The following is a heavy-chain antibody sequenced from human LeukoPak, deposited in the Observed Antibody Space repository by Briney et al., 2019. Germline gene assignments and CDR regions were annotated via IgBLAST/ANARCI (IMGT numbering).Heavy chain of an antibody. CDR2: ISYHGTNE. J-gene: IGHJ4*02. V-gene: IGHV3-30-3*01. CDR3: VRGRYHYDSSGYLDY. CDR1: GFTFSDYA. D-gene: IGHD3-22*01. Sequence: GGSLRLSCAASGFTFSDYALHWVRQAPGKGLEWVALISYHGTNEYYADSVKGRFTISRDNSKKTLFLQMNSLRVEDTAVYYCVRGRYHYDSSGYLDYWGQGTLVTVSS.